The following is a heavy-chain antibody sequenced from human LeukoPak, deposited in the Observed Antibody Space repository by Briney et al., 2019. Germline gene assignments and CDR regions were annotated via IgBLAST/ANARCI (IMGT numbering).Heavy chain of an antibody. J-gene: IGHJ6*02. CDR1: GFTFSSYG. D-gene: IGHD6-19*01. V-gene: IGHV3-30*03. CDR2: ISYDGSNK. CDR3: ARDLKRRIAVVSLPPMYYYYGMDV. Sequence: PGRSLRLSCAASGFTFSSYGMHWVGQAPGKGLEWVSVISYDGSNKYYADSVKGRFTISRDNSKNTLYLQMNSLRAEDMAVYYCARDLKRRIAVVSLPPMYYYYGMDVWGQGTTVTVSS.